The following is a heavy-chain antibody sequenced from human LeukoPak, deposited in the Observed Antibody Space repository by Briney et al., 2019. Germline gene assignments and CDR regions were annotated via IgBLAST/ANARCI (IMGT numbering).Heavy chain of an antibody. CDR1: GYTFTSYD. Sequence: ASVKVSCKASGYTFTSYDINWVRRATGQGLEWMGWMNPNSGNTGYAQKFQGRVTMTRNSSITTAYMELSSLRSEDTAVYYCARRHGRCSDGSCYYPDYWGQGTPVTVSS. V-gene: IGHV1-8*01. J-gene: IGHJ4*02. CDR3: ARRHGRCSDGSCYYPDY. D-gene: IGHD2-15*01. CDR2: MNPNSGNT.